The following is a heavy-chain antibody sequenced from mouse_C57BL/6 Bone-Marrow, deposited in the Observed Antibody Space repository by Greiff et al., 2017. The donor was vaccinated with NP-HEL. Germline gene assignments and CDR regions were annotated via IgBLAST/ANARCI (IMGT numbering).Heavy chain of an antibody. CDR3: ARRYYYGSSWYFDV. CDR1: GFTFSDYG. V-gene: IGHV5-15*04. J-gene: IGHJ1*03. CDR2: ISNLAYSI. Sequence: EVMLVESGGGLVQPGGSLKLSCAASGFTFSDYGMAWVRQAPRKGPEWVAFISNLAYSIYYADTVTGRFTISRENAKNTLYLEMSSLRSEDTAMYYCARRYYYGSSWYFDVWGTGTTVTVSS. D-gene: IGHD1-1*01.